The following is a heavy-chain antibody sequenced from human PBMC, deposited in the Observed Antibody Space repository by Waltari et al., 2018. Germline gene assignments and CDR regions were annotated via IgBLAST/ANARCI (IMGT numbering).Heavy chain of an antibody. CDR2: ISGRGGST. D-gene: IGHD3-16*02. CDR3: AKDSYPTIWGSYRDY. V-gene: IGHV3-23*01. Sequence: EVQLLESGGGLVQPGGSLRLSCAASGFTFSSYAMSWVRQAPGKGLEWVSAISGRGGSTYYADSVKGRFTISRDNSKNTLYLQMNSLRAEDTAVYYCAKDSYPTIWGSYRDYWGQGTLVTVSS. CDR1: GFTFSSYA. J-gene: IGHJ4*02.